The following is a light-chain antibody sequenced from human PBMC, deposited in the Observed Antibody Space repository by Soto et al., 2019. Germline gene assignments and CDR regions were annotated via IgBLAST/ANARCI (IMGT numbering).Light chain of an antibody. CDR3: SSFTSSSTQV. CDR1: SSDVGGYNY. CDR2: EVS. Sequence: QSVLTQPASVSRSPGQSLTISCTGTSSDVGGYNYVSWYQQHPGKVPKLMIYEVSNRPSGVVNRFSGSKSGNTASLTISGLQAEDEADYYCSSFTSSSTQVFGTGTKVTVL. V-gene: IGLV2-14*01. J-gene: IGLJ1*01.